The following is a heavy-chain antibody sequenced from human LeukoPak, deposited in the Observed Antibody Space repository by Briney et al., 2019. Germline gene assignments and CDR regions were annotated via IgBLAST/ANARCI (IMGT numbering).Heavy chain of an antibody. CDR3: ARASIAVAAFDY. CDR1: GGSFSGYY. D-gene: IGHD6-19*01. Sequence: SETLSLTCSVYGGSFSGYYWSWIRQPPGKGLEWIGEINHSGSTNYNPSLKSRVTISVDTSKNQFSLKLSSVTAADTAVYYCARASIAVAAFDYWGQGTLVTVSS. CDR2: INHSGST. J-gene: IGHJ4*02. V-gene: IGHV4-34*01.